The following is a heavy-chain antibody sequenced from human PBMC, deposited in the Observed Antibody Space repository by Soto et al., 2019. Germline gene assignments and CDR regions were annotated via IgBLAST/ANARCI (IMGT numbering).Heavy chain of an antibody. D-gene: IGHD6-13*01. Sequence: GGSLRLSCAASGFTFSGSAMHWVRQASGKGLEWVGRIRSKANSYATAYAASVKGRFTISRDDSKNTAYLQMNSPKTEDTAVYYCTREREIAAAGDYWGQGTQVTVSS. CDR2: IRSKANSYAT. CDR1: GFTFSGSA. V-gene: IGHV3-73*01. CDR3: TREREIAAAGDY. J-gene: IGHJ4*02.